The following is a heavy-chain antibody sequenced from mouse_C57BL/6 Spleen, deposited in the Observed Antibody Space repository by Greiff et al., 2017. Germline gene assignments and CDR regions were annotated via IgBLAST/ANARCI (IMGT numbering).Heavy chain of an antibody. Sequence: EVKLMESGGGLVKPGGSLKLSCAASGFTFSDYGMHWVRQAPEKGLEWVAYISRGSSTIYYADTVKGRFTISRDNAKNTLFLQMTSLRSEDTAMYYCARGSFPYYAMDYWGQGTSVTVSS. CDR1: GFTFSDYG. CDR3: ARGSFPYYAMDY. CDR2: ISRGSSTI. J-gene: IGHJ4*01. V-gene: IGHV5-17*01.